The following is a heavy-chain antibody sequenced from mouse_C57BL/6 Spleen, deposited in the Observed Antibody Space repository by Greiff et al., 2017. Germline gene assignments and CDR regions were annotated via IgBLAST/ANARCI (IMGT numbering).Heavy chain of an antibody. CDR3: ARSWGTTVVAKGYFDV. CDR1: GYAFSSYW. D-gene: IGHD1-1*01. Sequence: VKLMESGAELVKPGASVKISCKASGYAFSSYWMNWVKQRPGKGLEWIGQIYPGDGDTNYNGKFKGKATLTADKSSSTAYMQLSSLTSEDSAVYFCARSWGTTVVAKGYFDVWGTGTTVTVSS. V-gene: IGHV1-80*01. CDR2: IYPGDGDT. J-gene: IGHJ1*03.